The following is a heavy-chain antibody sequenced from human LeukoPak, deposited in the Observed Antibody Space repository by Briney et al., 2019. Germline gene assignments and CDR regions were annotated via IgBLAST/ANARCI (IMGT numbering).Heavy chain of an antibody. CDR2: IIPIFGTA. D-gene: IGHD3-9*01. CDR3: ARVDILTGYYHFDY. V-gene: IGHV1-69*06. CDR1: GGTFSSYA. Sequence: SVKVCCTASGGTFSSYAISWVRQAPGQGLEWMGGIIPIFGTAYYAQKFQGRVTITADKSTSTAYMELSSLRSEDTAVYYCARVDILTGYYHFDYWGQGTLVTVSS. J-gene: IGHJ4*02.